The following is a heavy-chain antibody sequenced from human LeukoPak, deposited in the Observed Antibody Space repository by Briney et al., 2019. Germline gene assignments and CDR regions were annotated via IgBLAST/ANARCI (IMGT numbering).Heavy chain of an antibody. CDR1: GSTFSDYS. D-gene: IGHD2-2*01. Sequence: GGSLRLSCAASGSTFSDYSMNWVRQAPGKGLEWVSSISSSSSNIYYADSVKGRFTISRDNAKDSLYLEMNSLRAEDTAVYYCARACARTNCYTEDWGQGTLVTVSS. J-gene: IGHJ4*02. V-gene: IGHV3-21*01. CDR3: ARACARTNCYTED. CDR2: ISSSSSNI.